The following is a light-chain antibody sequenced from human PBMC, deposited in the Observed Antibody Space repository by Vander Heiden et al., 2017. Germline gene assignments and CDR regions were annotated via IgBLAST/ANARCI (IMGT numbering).Light chain of an antibody. CDR2: DAS. J-gene: IGKJ4*01. V-gene: IGKV1-33*01. CDR1: QDSSNY. CDR3: QQYDNRPPLT. Sequence: TQIPQSPSPLSASVRDRVTITCQASQDSSNYLNWYQQKPGKAPKLLIYDASKLETGVPSRCSGSGSGTDFTFTISSLQPEDIATYYCQQYDNRPPLTFGGGTKVEIK.